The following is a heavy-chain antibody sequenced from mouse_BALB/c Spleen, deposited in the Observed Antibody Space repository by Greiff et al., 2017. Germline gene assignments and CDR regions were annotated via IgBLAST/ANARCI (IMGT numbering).Heavy chain of an antibody. Sequence: ESGPGLVKPSQSLSLTCSVTGYSITSGYYWNWIRQFPGNKLEWMGYISYDGSNNYNPSLKNRISITRDTSKNQFFLKLNSVTTEDTATYYWARGSTGYWYFDVWGAGTTVTVSS. V-gene: IGHV3-6*02. CDR2: ISYDGSN. CDR3: ARGSTGYWYFDV. D-gene: IGHD4-1*01. J-gene: IGHJ1*01. CDR1: GYSITSGYY.